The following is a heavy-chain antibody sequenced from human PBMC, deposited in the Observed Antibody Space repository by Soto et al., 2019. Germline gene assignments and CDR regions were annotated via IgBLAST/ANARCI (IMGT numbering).Heavy chain of an antibody. J-gene: IGHJ4*02. D-gene: IGHD3-10*01. CDR3: ARVYYYGSGSYSLDY. V-gene: IGHV4-34*01. CDR2: INHSGST. CDR1: GGSFSGYY. Sequence: PSETLSLTCAVYGGSFSGYYWSWIRQPPGKGLEWIGEINHSGSTNYNPSLKSRVTISVDTSKNQFSLELSSVTAADTAVYYCARVYYYGSGSYSLDYWGQGTLVTVSS.